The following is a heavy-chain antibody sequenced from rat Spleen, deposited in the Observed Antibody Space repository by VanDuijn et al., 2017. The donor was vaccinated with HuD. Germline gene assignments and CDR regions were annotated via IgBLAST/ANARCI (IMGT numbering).Heavy chain of an antibody. CDR3: VRANRESYAHFDY. D-gene: IGHD1-12*01. J-gene: IGHJ2*01. CDR2: IWTGGST. CDR1: GFSLSSYG. V-gene: IGHV2-30*01. Sequence: QVQLKESGPGLVQPSQTLSLTCTVSGFSLSSYGVIWVRQPTGKGLEWMGVIWTGGSTAYNSLLKSRLSISRDTSKSQVFLKMNSLQTEDTATYYCVRANRESYAHFDYWGQGVVVTVSS.